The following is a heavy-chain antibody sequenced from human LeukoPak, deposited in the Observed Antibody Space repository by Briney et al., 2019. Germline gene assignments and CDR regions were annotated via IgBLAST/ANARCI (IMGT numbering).Heavy chain of an antibody. CDR1: GYTFTSNY. CDR2: VNPNSGGT. J-gene: IGHJ5*02. Sequence: ASVKVSCKASGYTFTSNYIHWVRQAPGQGLEWMGRVNPNSGGTSSAQKFQGRVTMTRDTSISTAYMELSRLISDDTAVYYCARAPYSNYERSWFDPWGQGTLVTVSS. D-gene: IGHD4-11*01. V-gene: IGHV1-2*06. CDR3: ARAPYSNYERSWFDP.